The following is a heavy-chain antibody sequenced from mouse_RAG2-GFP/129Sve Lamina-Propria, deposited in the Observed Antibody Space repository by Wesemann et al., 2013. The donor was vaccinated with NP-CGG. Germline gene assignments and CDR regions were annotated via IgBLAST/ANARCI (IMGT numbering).Heavy chain of an antibody. V-gene: IGHV10S3*01. CDR2: IRSKSNNYAT. Sequence: EVQLVETGGGLVQPKGSLKLSCAASGFSFNTNAMNWVRQAPGKGLEWVARIRSKSNNYATYYADSVKDRFTISRDDSQSMLYLQMNNLKTEDTAMYYCVRDYYGDYGAMDYWGQGTSVTVSS. J-gene: IGHJ4*01. CDR1: GFSFNTNA. CDR3: VRDYYGDYGAMDY. D-gene: IGHD2-13*01.